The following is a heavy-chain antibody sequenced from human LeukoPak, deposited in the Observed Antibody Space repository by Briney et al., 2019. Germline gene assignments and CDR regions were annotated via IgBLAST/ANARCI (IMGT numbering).Heavy chain of an antibody. V-gene: IGHV4-39*01. D-gene: IGHD3-9*01. Sequence: SETLSLTCTVSGGSIRSDTYFWGWIRQPPGKGLELIGSISHSGIPFYNPSLKSRVSMSVDTSKNQFALKVTSVTAADAAVYFCARLLSYDILTDHYYKYYMDVWGKGTTVTVSS. CDR1: GGSIRSDTYF. J-gene: IGHJ6*03. CDR3: ARLLSYDILTDHYYKYYMDV. CDR2: ISHSGIP.